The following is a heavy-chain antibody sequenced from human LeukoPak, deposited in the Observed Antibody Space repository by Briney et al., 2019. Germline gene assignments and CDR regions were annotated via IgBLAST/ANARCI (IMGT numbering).Heavy chain of an antibody. V-gene: IGHV3-33*01. CDR2: LWYDGDRK. J-gene: IGHJ6*02. D-gene: IGHD5-24*01. Sequence: QPGRSLTLSCAASGFTSGSNALHWVRQAPGKGLEWVALLWYDGDRKYCADSVKGRCTVSGDQSKNTVYLQLSSLRVEDTGVYCARGEIKMLGYNDYYYAMDVWGQGTTVTVSS. CDR3: RGEIKMLGYNDYYYAMDV. CDR1: GFTSGSNA.